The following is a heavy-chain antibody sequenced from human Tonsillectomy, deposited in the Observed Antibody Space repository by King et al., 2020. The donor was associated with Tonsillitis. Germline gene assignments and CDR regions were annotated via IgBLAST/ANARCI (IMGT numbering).Heavy chain of an antibody. Sequence: VQLVQSGAEVKKPGASVKVSCKVSGYTLTELSMHWVRQAPGKGLEWMGGFDPEDGETIYAQKFQGRVTMTEDTSTDTAYMELSRLRSEDTAVYYCATDRFSGGSFNNWFDPWGQGTLVTVSS. CDR1: GYTLTELS. D-gene: IGHD2-15*01. CDR3: ATDRFSGGSFNNWFDP. V-gene: IGHV1-24*01. J-gene: IGHJ5*02. CDR2: FDPEDGET.